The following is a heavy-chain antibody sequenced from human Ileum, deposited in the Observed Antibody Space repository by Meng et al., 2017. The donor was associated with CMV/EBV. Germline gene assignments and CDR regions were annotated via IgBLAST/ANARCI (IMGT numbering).Heavy chain of an antibody. D-gene: IGHD4-17*01. CDR2: VFYSGST. V-gene: IGHV4-30-4*08. Sequence: QVEVPESVPRPVTSSQTLSLTCTVSGDSIISDDHYWSGIRQPPGKGLEWIGYVFYSGSTYYNPSLMSRVTKSVDTSKNQFSLRLSSVTAADTAVYDCARELRYGDYYFDSWGQGTLVTVSS. J-gene: IGHJ4*02. CDR3: ARELRYGDYYFDS. CDR1: GDSIISDDHY.